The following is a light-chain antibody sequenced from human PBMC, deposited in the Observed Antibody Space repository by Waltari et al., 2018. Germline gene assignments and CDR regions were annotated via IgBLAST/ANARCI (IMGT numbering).Light chain of an antibody. V-gene: IGLV2-14*01. CDR1: NSDVGGYDF. CDR3: SSYTTSATRV. J-gene: IGLJ2*01. CDR2: EVS. Sequence: QSALTQPASVSGSPGQSIAISCTGTNSDVGGYDFVSWYQQHPDKAPKLIIFEVSNRPSGVSTRFSGSKSGNTASLTISGLQAEDEAHYYCSSYTTSATRVFGRGTKLTVL.